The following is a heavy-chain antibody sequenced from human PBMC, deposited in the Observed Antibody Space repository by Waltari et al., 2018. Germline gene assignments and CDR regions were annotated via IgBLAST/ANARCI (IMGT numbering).Heavy chain of an antibody. Sequence: QVHLVESGGGVVQPGRSLRLSCEVSGFTFSDSGMHWVRQAPGKGLGWVAVIAYDASSLHYADSVKGRFTISRDNSKNILYLQMNGLRLDDTAVYYCARRAPPYYFDYWGRGTLVTVSS. J-gene: IGHJ4*02. D-gene: IGHD2-21*01. CDR2: IAYDASSL. CDR1: GFTFSDSG. CDR3: ARRAPPYYFDY. V-gene: IGHV3-30*03.